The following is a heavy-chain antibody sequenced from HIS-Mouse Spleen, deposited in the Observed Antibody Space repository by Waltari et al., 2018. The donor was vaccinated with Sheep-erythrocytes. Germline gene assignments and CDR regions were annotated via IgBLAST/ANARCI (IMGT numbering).Heavy chain of an antibody. V-gene: IGHV3-43D*03. CDR2: ISWDGGST. Sequence: EVQLVESGGVVVQPGGSLRLSCAASGFTFDDCAMHWVRQAPGKGLEWVSLISWDGGSTYYADSVKGRFTISRDNSKNSLYLQMNSLRAEDTALYYCAKDKFVGYSGYYFDYWGQGTLVTVSS. CDR3: AKDKFVGYSGYYFDY. J-gene: IGHJ4*02. D-gene: IGHD5-12*01. CDR1: GFTFDDCA.